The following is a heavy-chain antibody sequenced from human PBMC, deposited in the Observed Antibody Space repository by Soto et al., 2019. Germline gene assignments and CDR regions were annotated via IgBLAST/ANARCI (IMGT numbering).Heavy chain of an antibody. J-gene: IGHJ4*02. Sequence: ASVKVSCKASGYTFTNYDINWVRQATGQGLEWMGLMNPNSGNTGYAQKFQGRVTMTRNTSISTAYLELSSLRSEDTAVYYCARGVRSDYWAQGTLVTVSS. V-gene: IGHV1-8*01. CDR2: MNPNSGNT. CDR3: ARGVRSDY. CDR1: GYTFTNYD.